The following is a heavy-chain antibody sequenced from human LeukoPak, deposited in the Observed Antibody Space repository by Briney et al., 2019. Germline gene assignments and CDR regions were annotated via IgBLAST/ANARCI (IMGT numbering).Heavy chain of an antibody. V-gene: IGHV1-24*01. D-gene: IGHD3-10*01. Sequence: ASVKVSCKVSGYTLTELSMHWVRQAPGKGLEWMGRFDPEDGETIYAQKFQGRVTMTADTSTDTVYMERSSLRSEDTAVYYCATEGKMVRGVYTDYWGQGTLVTVSS. J-gene: IGHJ4*02. CDR3: ATEGKMVRGVYTDY. CDR2: FDPEDGET. CDR1: GYTLTELS.